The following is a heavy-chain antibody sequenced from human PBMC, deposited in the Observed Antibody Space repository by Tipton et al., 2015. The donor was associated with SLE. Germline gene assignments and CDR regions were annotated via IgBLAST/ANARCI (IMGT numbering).Heavy chain of an antibody. CDR3: ARHLPYYYDSSGNGAFDY. V-gene: IGHV4-39*01. Sequence: GLVKPSETLSLTCAVYGGSISSSSSYYWAWIRQPPGKGVEWIGEIYHRGSTNYNPSLKSRVTISVDTSKNQFSLKLSSVTAADTAVYYCARHLPYYYDSSGNGAFDYWGQGTLVTVSS. J-gene: IGHJ4*02. D-gene: IGHD3-22*01. CDR2: IYHRGST. CDR1: GGSISSSSSYY.